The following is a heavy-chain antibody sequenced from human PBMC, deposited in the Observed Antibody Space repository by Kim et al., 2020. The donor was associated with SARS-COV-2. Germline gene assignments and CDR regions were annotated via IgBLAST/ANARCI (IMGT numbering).Heavy chain of an antibody. J-gene: IGHJ3*02. D-gene: IGHD1-26*01. CDR1: GYSFTSYW. Sequence: GESLKISCKGSGYSFTSYWIGWVRQMPGKGLEWMGIIYPGDSDTRYSPSFQGQVTISADKSISTAYLQWSSLKASDTAMYYCARQLVGAPNEGAFDIWGQGTMVTVSS. CDR3: ARQLVGAPNEGAFDI. CDR2: IYPGDSDT. V-gene: IGHV5-51*01.